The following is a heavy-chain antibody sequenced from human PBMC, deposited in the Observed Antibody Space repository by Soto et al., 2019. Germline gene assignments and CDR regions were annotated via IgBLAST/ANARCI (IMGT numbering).Heavy chain of an antibody. CDR3: ARGDTYYDFWSGYYTYYGMDV. V-gene: IGHV5-51*01. J-gene: IGHJ6*02. CDR1: GYSFTSYW. D-gene: IGHD3-3*01. CDR2: IYPGDSDT. Sequence: PGESLKISCKGSGYSFTSYWIGWVRQMPGKGLEWMGIIYPGDSDTRYSPSFQGQVTISADKSISTAYLQLSRLRSDDTAVYYCARGDTYYDFWSGYYTYYGMDVWGQGTTVTVSS.